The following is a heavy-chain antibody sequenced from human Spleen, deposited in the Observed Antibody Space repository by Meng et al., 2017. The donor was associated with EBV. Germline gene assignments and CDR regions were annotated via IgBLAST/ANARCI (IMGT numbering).Heavy chain of an antibody. CDR1: CGSISSGGYY. V-gene: IGHV4-30-4*01. CDR3: ARGAAKWFDP. J-gene: IGHJ5*02. Sequence: HVQRLESGPGLVKPAHTLSLTCDVSCGSISSGGYYWSSSRQPPGKGLEWIGYINYRGNTYDNPSLRSRAALSVDTSKNQFSLKLSSVTAADTAGYYCARGAAKWFDPWGPGTLVTVSS. CDR2: INYRGNT. D-gene: IGHD6-25*01.